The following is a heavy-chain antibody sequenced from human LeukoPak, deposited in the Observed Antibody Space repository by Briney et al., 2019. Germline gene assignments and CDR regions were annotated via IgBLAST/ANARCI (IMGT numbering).Heavy chain of an antibody. CDR3: AREGCSGGSCYHNWFDP. CDR1: GFTFSSYW. Sequence: PGGSLRLSCAASGFTFSSYWMSWVRQAPGKRLEWVANINQDGSEKYYVDSVKGRFTISRDNAKNSLYLQMNSLRAEDTAVYYCAREGCSGGSCYHNWFDPWGQGTLVTVSS. J-gene: IGHJ5*02. CDR2: INQDGSEK. D-gene: IGHD2-15*01. V-gene: IGHV3-7*01.